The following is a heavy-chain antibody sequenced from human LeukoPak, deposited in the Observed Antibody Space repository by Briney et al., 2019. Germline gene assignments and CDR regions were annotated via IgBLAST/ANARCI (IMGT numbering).Heavy chain of an antibody. Sequence: SETLSLTLTGPGASIYGYYWSWIRQPPGKGLGWAGSIFYSGSTDYNPSLKSRVTISVDTSKNQFSLKLTSVTAADTAVYYCARDRNRKKIMVRGYEDYGMDAWGQGTTVTVS. CDR2: IFYSGST. V-gene: IGHV4-59*01. CDR3: ARDRNRKKIMVRGYEDYGMDA. CDR1: GASIYGYY. J-gene: IGHJ6*02. D-gene: IGHD3-10*01.